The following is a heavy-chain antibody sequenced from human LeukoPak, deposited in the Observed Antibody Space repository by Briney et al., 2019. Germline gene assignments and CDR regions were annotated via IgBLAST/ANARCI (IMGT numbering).Heavy chain of an antibody. J-gene: IGHJ4*02. D-gene: IGHD3-10*01. Sequence: APVKVSCKVSGYTLTELSMHWVRQAPGKGLEWMGGFDPEDGETIYAQKFQGRVTMTEDTSTDTAYMELSSLRSEDTAVYYCATDYYGSGSYYKPLDYWGQGTLVTVSS. CDR2: FDPEDGET. CDR3: ATDYYGSGSYYKPLDY. CDR1: GYTLTELS. V-gene: IGHV1-24*01.